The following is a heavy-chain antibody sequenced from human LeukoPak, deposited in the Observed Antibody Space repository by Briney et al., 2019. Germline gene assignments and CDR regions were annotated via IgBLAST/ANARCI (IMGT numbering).Heavy chain of an antibody. CDR3: ASSIVVVPAAMKGNWFDA. D-gene: IGHD2-2*01. CDR1: GGTFSRYA. CDR2: IIPIFGIA. Sequence: GASVKVSCKASGGTFSRYAISWVRQAPGQGLEWMGRIIPIFGIANYAQKFQGRVTITAEKSPSTAYMELSSLRSEDTAVYYCASSIVVVPAAMKGNWFDAWGQGTLVTVSS. J-gene: IGHJ5*02. V-gene: IGHV1-69*04.